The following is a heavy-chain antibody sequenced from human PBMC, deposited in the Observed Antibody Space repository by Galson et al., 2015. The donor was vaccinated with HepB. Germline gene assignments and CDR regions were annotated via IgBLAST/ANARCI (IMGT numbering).Heavy chain of an antibody. J-gene: IGHJ5*01. CDR2: ISGGGGHT. CDR1: GFTFTSYA. CDR3: VKDGPPSFIPHFFDS. V-gene: IGHV3-23*01. Sequence: SLRLSCASSGFTFTSYALGWVRQAPGKGLEWVSSISGGGGHTYYSESVKGRFTISRDRSKNTVYLQMTRLGAEDTAIYYRVKDGPPSFIPHFFDSWGQGIRVTVSS. D-gene: IGHD2-21*01.